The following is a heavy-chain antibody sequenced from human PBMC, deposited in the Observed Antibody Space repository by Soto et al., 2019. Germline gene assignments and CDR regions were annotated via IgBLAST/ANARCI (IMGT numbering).Heavy chain of an antibody. D-gene: IGHD6-6*01. Sequence: SETLSLTCAVSGGSISSSNWWSWVRQPPGKGLEWIGEIYHSGSTNYNPSLKSRVTISVDKSKNQFSLKLSSVTAADTAVYYCARGRFRSIAARPSPWFDPWGQGTLVTVSS. CDR1: GGSISSSNW. CDR3: ARGRFRSIAARPSPWFDP. CDR2: IYHSGST. V-gene: IGHV4-4*02. J-gene: IGHJ5*02.